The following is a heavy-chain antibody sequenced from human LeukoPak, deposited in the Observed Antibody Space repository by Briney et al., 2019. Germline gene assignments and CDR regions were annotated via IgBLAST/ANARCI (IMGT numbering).Heavy chain of an antibody. J-gene: IGHJ3*02. CDR2: ISSSSSSYI. Sequence: GGSLRLSCAASGFTFSSDSMNWVRQAPGKGLEWVSSISSSSSSYIYYADSRKGRFTISRDNAKNSLYLQMNSLRAEDTAVYYCARGVRGCCSSTSCYGHAFDIWGQGTMVTVSS. D-gene: IGHD2-2*01. CDR3: ARGVRGCCSSTSCYGHAFDI. CDR1: GFTFSSDS. V-gene: IGHV3-21*01.